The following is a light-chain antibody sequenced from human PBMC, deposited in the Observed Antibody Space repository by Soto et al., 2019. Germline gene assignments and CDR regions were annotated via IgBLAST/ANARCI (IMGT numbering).Light chain of an antibody. CDR1: SSDVGGYDY. V-gene: IGLV2-8*01. J-gene: IGLJ1*01. Sequence: QSALTQPPSASGSPGQSVTISCTGTSSDVGGYDYVSWYQQHPGKAPELTIYEVNKRPSGAPDRFSGSKSGNTASLTVSGLQAEDEADYYCNSYSGSNNFVVFGTGTKVTVL. CDR2: EVN. CDR3: NSYSGSNNFVV.